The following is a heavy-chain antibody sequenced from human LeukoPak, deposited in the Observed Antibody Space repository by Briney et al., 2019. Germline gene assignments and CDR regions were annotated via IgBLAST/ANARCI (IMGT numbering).Heavy chain of an antibody. J-gene: IGHJ4*02. CDR1: GGSFSGYY. D-gene: IGHD3-22*01. CDR3: ARGIYYDSSGYKQPFDY. Sequence: SSETLSLTCAVYGGSFSGYYWSWIRQPPGKGLEWIGEINHSGSTNYNPSLKSRVTISVDTSKNQFSLKLSPVTAADTAVYYRARGIYYDSSGYKQPFDYWGQGTLVTVSS. CDR2: INHSGST. V-gene: IGHV4-34*01.